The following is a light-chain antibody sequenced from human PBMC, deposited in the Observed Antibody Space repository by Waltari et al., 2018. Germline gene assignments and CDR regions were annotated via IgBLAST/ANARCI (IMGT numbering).Light chain of an antibody. CDR1: QSVSSY. CDR3: QQRSNWPPVIT. J-gene: IGKJ5*01. V-gene: IGKV3-11*01. CDR2: DAS. Sequence: EIVLTHSPATLSLSPGERATLSCRASQSVSSYLAWYQQKPGQAPRLLIYDASNRATGIPARFSGSGSGTDFTLTISSLEPEDFAVYYCQQRSNWPPVITFGQGTRLEIK.